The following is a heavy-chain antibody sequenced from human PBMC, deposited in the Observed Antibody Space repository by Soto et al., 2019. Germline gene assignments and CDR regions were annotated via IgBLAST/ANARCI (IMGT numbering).Heavy chain of an antibody. CDR1: GFTFSSYA. Sequence: GGSLRLSCAASGFTFSSYAMSWVHQAPGKGLEWVSAISGSGGSTYYADSVKGRFTISRDNSKNTLYLQMNSLRAEDTAVYYCAKKWGKYYDILTGLGQYYMDVWGKGTTVTVSS. V-gene: IGHV3-23*01. D-gene: IGHD3-9*01. J-gene: IGHJ6*03. CDR2: ISGSGGST. CDR3: AKKWGKYYDILTGLGQYYMDV.